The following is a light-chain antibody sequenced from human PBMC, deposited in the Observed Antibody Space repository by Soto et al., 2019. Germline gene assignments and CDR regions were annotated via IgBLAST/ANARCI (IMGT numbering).Light chain of an antibody. J-gene: IGLJ1*01. Sequence: QSALTQPASVSGSPGQSIAISCTGTSSDVGYYNYVSWYQQHPGKAPKLMIYDVSNRPSGVSDRFSGSKSGNTASLTISGLQAEDEADYYCCSYTTSSTYVFGSGTQLTVL. CDR2: DVS. V-gene: IGLV2-14*03. CDR1: SSDVGYYNY. CDR3: CSYTTSSTYV.